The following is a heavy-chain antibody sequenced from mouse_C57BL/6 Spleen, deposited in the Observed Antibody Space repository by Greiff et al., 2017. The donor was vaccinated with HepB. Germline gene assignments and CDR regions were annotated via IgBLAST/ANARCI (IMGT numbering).Heavy chain of an antibody. Sequence: EVKLMESGPELVKPGASVKMSCKASGYTFTDYNMHWVKQSHGKSLEWIGYINPNNGGTSYNQKFKGKATLTVNKSSSTAYMELRSLTSEDSAVYYCARPYDGYYYFDYWGQGTTLTVSS. CDR1: GYTFTDYN. J-gene: IGHJ2*01. CDR2: INPNNGGT. CDR3: ARPYDGYYYFDY. D-gene: IGHD2-3*01. V-gene: IGHV1-22*01.